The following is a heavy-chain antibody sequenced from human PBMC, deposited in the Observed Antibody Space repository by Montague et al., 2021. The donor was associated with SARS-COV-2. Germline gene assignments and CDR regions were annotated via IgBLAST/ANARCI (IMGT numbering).Heavy chain of an antibody. CDR3: VRSQYSNTWFFDY. J-gene: IGHJ4*02. CDR2: TYFITQWFH. V-gene: IGHV6-1*03. D-gene: IGHD6-6*01. Sequence: CAISGDSVSNNRAAWNWLRQSPSGGLQWLRRTYFITQWFHHYAPSFEGCITVNADASKNHFSLQLTSVTPEDSAKYFCVRSQYSNTWFFDYWGQGAQVTVSS. CDR1: GDSVSNNRAA.